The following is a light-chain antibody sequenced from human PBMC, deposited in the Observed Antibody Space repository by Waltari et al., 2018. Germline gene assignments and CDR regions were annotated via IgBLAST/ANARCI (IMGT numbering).Light chain of an antibody. Sequence: EIAMTQSPPTLSVSPGERATLSCRASQSVRSNFAWYQQKPGQAPSLLIYGASTRATGIPARFSGSGSGTEFTLTFSSLQSEDLGVYYCHQYNNWPRTLGQGTKVGIK. J-gene: IGKJ1*01. CDR1: QSVRSN. CDR3: HQYNNWPRT. CDR2: GAS. V-gene: IGKV3-15*01.